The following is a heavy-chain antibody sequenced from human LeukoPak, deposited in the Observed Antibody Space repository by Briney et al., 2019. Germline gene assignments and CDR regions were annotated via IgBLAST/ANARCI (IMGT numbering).Heavy chain of an antibody. D-gene: IGHD3-10*01. CDR1: GFTFSSYG. CDR3: ARVGRGSGSPFDC. CDR2: ISYDGSNK. V-gene: IGHV3-30*03. Sequence: PGGSLRLSCAASGFTFSSYGMHWVRQAPGKGLEWVAVISYDGSNKYYADSVKGRFTISRDNSKNTLYLQMNSLRAEDTAVYYCARVGRGSGSPFDCWGQGTLVTVSS. J-gene: IGHJ4*02.